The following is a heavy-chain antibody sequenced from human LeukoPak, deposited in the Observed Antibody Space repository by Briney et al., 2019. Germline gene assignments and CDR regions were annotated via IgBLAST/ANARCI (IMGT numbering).Heavy chain of an antibody. CDR3: VSAVAGTRNAFDI. CDR1: GFTVRSNW. Sequence: GGSLRLSCAASGFTVRSNWMHWVRQDPGKGLVWVSRINSDGSSTNYADSVKGRFTITRDNAKNTGFLDMNSLSAEDTAVYYCVSAVAGTRNAFDIWGQGTMVTVSS. J-gene: IGHJ3*02. CDR2: INSDGSST. D-gene: IGHD6-19*01. V-gene: IGHV3-74*01.